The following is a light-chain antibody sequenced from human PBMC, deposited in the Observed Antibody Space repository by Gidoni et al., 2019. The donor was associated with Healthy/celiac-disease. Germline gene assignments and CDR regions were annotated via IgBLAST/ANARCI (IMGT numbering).Light chain of an antibody. V-gene: IGLV3-19*01. J-gene: IGLJ2*01. CDR1: SIRSYY. CDR2: GRN. Sequence: SSELTQDPAVSVALGQTVRIKCQGDSIRSYYVSWYQQKPGQAPVLVIYGRNNRPSGLPDRFSGSSSGNTASLTITGAQAEDEADYYCNSRDSSGNHLVFGGGTKLTVL. CDR3: NSRDSSGNHLV.